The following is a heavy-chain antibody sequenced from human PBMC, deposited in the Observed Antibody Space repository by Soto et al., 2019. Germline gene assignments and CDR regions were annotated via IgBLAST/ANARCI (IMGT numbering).Heavy chain of an antibody. CDR3: AKSATSSGYYARLDY. D-gene: IGHD3-22*01. CDR1: GFTFSKYG. J-gene: IGHJ4*02. V-gene: IGHV3-30*18. Sequence: SLRLSCEATGFTFSKYGMHWVRQAPGKGLEWVAVLSFDGGNKYYADSVKGRFTISRDNSKNMLYLQMNSLRVEDTAVYYCAKSATSSGYYARLDYWGQGALVTVSS. CDR2: LSFDGGNK.